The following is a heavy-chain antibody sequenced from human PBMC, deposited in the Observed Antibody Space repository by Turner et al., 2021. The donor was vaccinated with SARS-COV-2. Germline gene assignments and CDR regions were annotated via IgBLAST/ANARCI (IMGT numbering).Heavy chain of an antibody. J-gene: IGHJ3*02. Sequence: VQLVESGGDVLQPGRSLSLSCAASGFTFSTYGMHWVRQAPGKGLEWVAVISYDGINRYYADSVKGRFTISRDNSKNTLYLQMNSLRAEDTAVYYCAKTSSGSYFDAFDIWGQGTMVTVSS. CDR3: AKTSSGSYFDAFDI. CDR2: ISYDGINR. D-gene: IGHD1-26*01. V-gene: IGHV3-30*18. CDR1: GFTFSTYG.